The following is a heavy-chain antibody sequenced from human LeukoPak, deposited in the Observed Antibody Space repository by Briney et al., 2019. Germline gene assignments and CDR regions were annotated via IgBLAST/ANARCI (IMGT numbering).Heavy chain of an antibody. CDR2: LYSDGNT. Sequence: GGSLRLACPASGFTFITNDRTWVRQAPGKGLDWVSVLYSDGNTKYADSVQGRFTISRDNSKNTLYLEMNSLSPDDTAVYYCARGVEPLAANTLAYWGQGTLVTVSS. D-gene: IGHD1-14*01. CDR1: GFTFITND. V-gene: IGHV3-53*01. J-gene: IGHJ4*02. CDR3: ARGVEPLAANTLAY.